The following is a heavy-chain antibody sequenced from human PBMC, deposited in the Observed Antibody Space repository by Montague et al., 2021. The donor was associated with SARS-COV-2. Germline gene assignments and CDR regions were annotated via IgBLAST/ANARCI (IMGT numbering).Heavy chain of an antibody. J-gene: IGHJ5*01. V-gene: IGHV4-61*02. Sequence: TLSLTCTVSGGSISSGSSYWSWIRQPAGKGLEWIGRVYASGITNYNPSLKSRVAISLDTSKNQFSMRLSSVTAADTAHYYCIRGLASVDSWGQGTLVTVSS. CDR1: GGSISSGSSY. CDR2: VYASGIT. CDR3: IRGLASVDS.